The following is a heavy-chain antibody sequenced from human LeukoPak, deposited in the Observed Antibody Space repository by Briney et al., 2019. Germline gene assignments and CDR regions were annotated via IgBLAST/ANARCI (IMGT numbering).Heavy chain of an antibody. CDR3: AKDIPRD. V-gene: IGHV3-23*01. Sequence: PGGSLRLSCAASGFTFSTYAMRWVRQAPGKGLEWVSAISGSGRSTYYADSVKGRVTISRDNSKNTLYLQMNSLRADDTAIYYCAKDIPRDWGQGTLVTVSS. CDR1: GFTFSTYA. CDR2: ISGSGRST. J-gene: IGHJ4*02. D-gene: IGHD2-21*01.